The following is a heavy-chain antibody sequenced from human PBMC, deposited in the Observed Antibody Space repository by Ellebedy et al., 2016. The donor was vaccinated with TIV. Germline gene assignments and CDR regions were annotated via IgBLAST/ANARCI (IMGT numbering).Heavy chain of an antibody. CDR1: GFTFSNYW. CDR2: IKQDGSGI. J-gene: IGHJ6*02. CDR3: ARDAYPYAMDV. V-gene: IGHV3-7*03. D-gene: IGHD2-2*02. Sequence: GESLKISCAVSGFTFSNYWMSWARQAPGKGLERVATIKQDGSGIHYVDSVKGRFTISRDNAKNSLYLQMNSLRVEDTALYYCARDAYPYAMDVWGQGTTVTVSS.